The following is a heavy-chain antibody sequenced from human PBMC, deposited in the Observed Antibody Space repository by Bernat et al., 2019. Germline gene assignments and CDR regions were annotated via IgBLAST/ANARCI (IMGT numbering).Heavy chain of an antibody. CDR3: AKETRGDFDY. Sequence: EVQLVESGGGLVQPGRSLRLSCAASGFTFDDYAMHWVRQASGKGLEWVSGISWNSGSIGYADSVKGRFTISRDNAKNFLYLQMNSLGAEDTALYDWAKETRGDFDYWGQGTLVTVSS. CDR2: ISWNSGSI. CDR1: GFTFDDYA. J-gene: IGHJ4*02. V-gene: IGHV3-9*01.